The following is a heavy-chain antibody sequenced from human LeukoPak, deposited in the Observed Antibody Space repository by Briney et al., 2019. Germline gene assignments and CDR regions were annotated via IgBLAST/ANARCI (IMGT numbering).Heavy chain of an antibody. Sequence: GGSLRLSCAASGFTFSSFSMNWARQAPGKGLEWVSSIYSTTTHIYYADSVKGRLTISRDNAENSLYLQMNSLRAEDTAVYYCARDQFIHAFDIWGQGTMVTVSS. D-gene: IGHD5-24*01. J-gene: IGHJ3*02. CDR1: GFTFSSFS. V-gene: IGHV3-21*01. CDR2: IYSTTTHI. CDR3: ARDQFIHAFDI.